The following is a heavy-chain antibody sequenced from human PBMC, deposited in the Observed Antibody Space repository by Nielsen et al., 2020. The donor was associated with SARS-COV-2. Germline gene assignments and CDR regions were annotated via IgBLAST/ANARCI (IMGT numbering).Heavy chain of an antibody. Sequence: GGSLRLSCAASGFTFSSYAMSWVRQAPGKGLEWVSYISSSSSYTNYADSVKGRFTISRDNSKNTLYLQMNSLRAEDTAVYYCARWWLSVDYWGQGTLVTVSS. CDR2: ISSSSSYT. J-gene: IGHJ4*02. V-gene: IGHV3-23*01. CDR1: GFTFSSYA. D-gene: IGHD2-15*01. CDR3: ARWWLSVDY.